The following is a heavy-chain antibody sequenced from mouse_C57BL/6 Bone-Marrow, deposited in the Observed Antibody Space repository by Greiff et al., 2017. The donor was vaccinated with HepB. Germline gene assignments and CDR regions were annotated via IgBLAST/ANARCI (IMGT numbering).Heavy chain of an antibody. CDR3: ARFHYYGSSPFAY. CDR1: GYAFSSSW. V-gene: IGHV1-82*01. Sequence: VQLQQSGPELVKPGASVKISCKASGYAFSSSWMNWVKQRPGKGLEWIGRIYPGDGDTNYNGKFKGKATLTADKSSSTAYMQLSSLTSEDSAVYFCARFHYYGSSPFAYWGQGTLVTVSA. D-gene: IGHD1-1*01. CDR2: IYPGDGDT. J-gene: IGHJ3*01.